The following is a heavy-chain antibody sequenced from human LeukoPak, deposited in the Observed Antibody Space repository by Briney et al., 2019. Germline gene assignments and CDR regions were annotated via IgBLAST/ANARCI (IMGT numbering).Heavy chain of an antibody. Sequence: GRSLRLSCAASGFTFSSYGMHWVLQAPGKGLEWVAVISYDGSNKYYADSVKGRFTISRDNSKNTLYLQMNSLRAEDTAVYYCAAGYCSSTSCPPLFDYWGQGTLVTVSS. J-gene: IGHJ4*02. CDR3: AAGYCSSTSCPPLFDY. D-gene: IGHD2-2*03. CDR1: GFTFSSYG. CDR2: ISYDGSNK. V-gene: IGHV3-30*03.